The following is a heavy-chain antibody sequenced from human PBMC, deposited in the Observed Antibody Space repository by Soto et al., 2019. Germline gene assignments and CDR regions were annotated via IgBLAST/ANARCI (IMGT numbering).Heavy chain of an antibody. CDR2: ISPYSGNT. CDR1: GYIFVNYG. Sequence: QVQLVQSGDEVRKPGSSVKVSCKASGYIFVNYGIAWVRQAPGQGLEWMGWISPYSGNTHYASKVQGRLTMTTDTSNGTAHIDPGSLTSDDKGVYLCAMVDNYVTPTPQDVWGQGTTVTVSS. J-gene: IGHJ6*02. D-gene: IGHD3-16*01. V-gene: IGHV1-18*01. CDR3: AMVDNYVTPTPQDV.